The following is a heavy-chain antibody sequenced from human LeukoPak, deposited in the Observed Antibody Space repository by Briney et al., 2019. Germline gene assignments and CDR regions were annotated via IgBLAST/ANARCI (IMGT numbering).Heavy chain of an antibody. D-gene: IGHD3-22*01. CDR2: IWYDGSNK. J-gene: IGHJ6*02. CDR3: ARPLNKDSSGYYFSLYYYYGMDV. Sequence: PGGSLRLSCAASGFTFSSYGMHWVRQAPGKGLEWVAVIWYDGSNKYYADSVKGRFTISRDNSKNTLYLQMNSLRAEDTAVYYCARPLNKDSSGYYFSLYYYYGMDVWGQGTTVTVSS. CDR1: GFTFSSYG. V-gene: IGHV3-33*01.